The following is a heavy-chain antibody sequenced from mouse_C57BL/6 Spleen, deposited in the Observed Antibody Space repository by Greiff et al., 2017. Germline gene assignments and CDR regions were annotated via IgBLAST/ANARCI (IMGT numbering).Heavy chain of an antibody. D-gene: IGHD1-1*02. CDR2: IDPSDSYT. CDR1: GYTFTSYW. CDR3: AREGMRWLNDY. J-gene: IGHJ2*01. Sequence: QVQLQQPGAELVRPGTSVKLSCKASGYTFTSYWMHWVKQRPGQGLEWIGVIDPSDSYTNYNQKFKGKATLTVDTSSRTAYMQRSSLASEYSAVYYCAREGMRWLNDYWGQGTTLTVSS. V-gene: IGHV1-59*01.